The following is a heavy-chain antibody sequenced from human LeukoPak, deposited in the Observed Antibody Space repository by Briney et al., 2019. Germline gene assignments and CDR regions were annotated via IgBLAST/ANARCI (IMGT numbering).Heavy chain of an antibody. CDR1: DDSFSSHY. V-gene: IGHV4-59*11. Sequence: SETLSLTCAVSDDSFSSHYWTWIRQPPGKGLEGIGYISYIGTTNYNPSLKSRVTISIDTSKNQFSLKLSSVTAADTAVYHCAREPRSYYYDSASYYFDYWGQGTLVTVSS. CDR3: AREPRSYYYDSASYYFDY. J-gene: IGHJ4*02. D-gene: IGHD3-22*01. CDR2: ISYIGTT.